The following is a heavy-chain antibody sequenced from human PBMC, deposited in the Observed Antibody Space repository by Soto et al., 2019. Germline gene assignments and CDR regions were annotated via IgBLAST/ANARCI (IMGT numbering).Heavy chain of an antibody. CDR2: IYWNDDK. Sequence: QITLKESGPTLVKPTQTLTLTCTFSGFSLSTSGVGVGWIRQPPGKALEWLALIYWNDDKRSSPSLKSRLTITKDTSKNRVVLTMTDMDPVDTATYYCAHSVLERRFFDYWGQGTLVTVSS. CDR3: AHSVLERRFFDY. V-gene: IGHV2-5*01. J-gene: IGHJ4*02. D-gene: IGHD1-1*01. CDR1: GFSLSTSGVG.